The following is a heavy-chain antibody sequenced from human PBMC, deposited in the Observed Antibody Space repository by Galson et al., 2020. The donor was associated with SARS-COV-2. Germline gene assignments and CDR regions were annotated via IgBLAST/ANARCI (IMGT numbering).Heavy chain of an antibody. CDR1: GFTFSSYG. D-gene: IGHD6-19*01. Sequence: GESLKISCAASGFTFSSYGMHWVRQAPGKGLEWVAFIRYDGSNKYYADSVKGRFTISRDNSKNTLYLQMNSLRAEDTAVYYCAKYGEWLVPAFDYWGQGTLVTVSS. CDR3: AKYGEWLVPAFDY. CDR2: IRYDGSNK. J-gene: IGHJ4*02. V-gene: IGHV3-30*02.